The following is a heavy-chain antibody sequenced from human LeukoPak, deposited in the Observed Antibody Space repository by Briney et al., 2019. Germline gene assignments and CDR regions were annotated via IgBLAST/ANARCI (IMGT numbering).Heavy chain of an antibody. CDR1: GYTFTSYD. V-gene: IGHV1-8*01. D-gene: IGHD6-13*01. J-gene: IGHJ3*02. CDR3: ARGLVEPQQLVWNAFDI. CDR2: MNPNGGNT. Sequence: ASVKVSCKASGYTFTSYDINWVRQATGQGLEWMGWMNPNGGNTGYAQKFQGRVTMTRNTSISTAYMELSSLRSEDTAVYYCARGLVEPQQLVWNAFDIWGQGTMVTVSS.